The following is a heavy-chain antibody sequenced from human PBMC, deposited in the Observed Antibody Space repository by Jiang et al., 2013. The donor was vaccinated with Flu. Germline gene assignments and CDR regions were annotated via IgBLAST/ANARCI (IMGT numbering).Heavy chain of an antibody. D-gene: IGHD5-12*01. CDR2: ISHTGTT. CDR1: GYSISSGYY. V-gene: IGHV4-38-2*02. Sequence: PGLLKPSETLSLICTVSGYSISSGYYWGWVRQPPGKGLEWIGSISHTGTTYYNPSLQTRLTISSDTSKNQFSLMLTSVTAADTAMYYCATTTGHWGQGTLVTVSS. CDR3: ATTTGH. J-gene: IGHJ4*02.